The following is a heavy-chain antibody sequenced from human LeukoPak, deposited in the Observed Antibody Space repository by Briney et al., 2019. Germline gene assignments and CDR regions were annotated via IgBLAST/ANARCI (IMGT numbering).Heavy chain of an antibody. V-gene: IGHV5-51*01. Sequence: GESLKISCKGSGYSFTSYWIGWVRQMPGKGLEWMGIIYPGDSDTRYSPSFQGQVTISADKSISTAYLQWSSLKASDTAMYYCARLGAARDYYHYGMDVWGQGTTVTVSS. CDR3: ARLGAARDYYHYGMDV. J-gene: IGHJ6*02. D-gene: IGHD6-6*01. CDR2: IYPGDSDT. CDR1: GYSFTSYW.